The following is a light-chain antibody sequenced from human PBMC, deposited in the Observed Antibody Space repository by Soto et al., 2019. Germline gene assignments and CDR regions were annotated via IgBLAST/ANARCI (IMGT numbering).Light chain of an antibody. CDR3: QQSDVSPRT. J-gene: IGKJ1*01. Sequence: DIQMTQSPSSLSASVGDSVTITCRASQSISSYLNWYQQRPGKAPNLLIYDATRLHSGVPPRFSGSGYGTDFTLTITSLQLEDFATYYCQQSDVSPRTFGQGTKVDIK. CDR1: QSISSY. CDR2: DAT. V-gene: IGKV1-39*01.